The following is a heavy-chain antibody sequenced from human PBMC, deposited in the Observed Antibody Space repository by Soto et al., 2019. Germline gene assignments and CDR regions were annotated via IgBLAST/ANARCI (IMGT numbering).Heavy chain of an antibody. J-gene: IGHJ3*02. Sequence: SGPTLVNPTQTLTLTCTFSGFSLNTRAVGVGWIRQAPGKALEWPALINWNDDERYSPSLKDRLTITKDTSKNHVVLTMTNIGPVDTATYYCAHRHDLGGFDIWGQGTAVTVSS. V-gene: IGHV2-5*01. CDR1: GFSLNTRAVG. CDR2: INWNDDE. CDR3: AHRHDLGGFDI. D-gene: IGHD2-15*01.